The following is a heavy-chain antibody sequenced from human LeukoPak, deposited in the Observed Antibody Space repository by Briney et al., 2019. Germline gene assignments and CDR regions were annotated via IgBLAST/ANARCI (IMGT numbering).Heavy chain of an antibody. D-gene: IGHD4-17*01. V-gene: IGHV4-34*01. CDR1: GGSFSGYY. CDR2: ISHSGST. CDR3: ARVSTLRGDYEERVNFDY. Sequence: SETLSLTCAVYGGSFSGYYWSWIRQPPGKGLEWIGEISHSGSTNYNPSLKSRVTISVDTSKNQFSLKLSSVTAADTAVYYCARVSTLRGDYEERVNFDYWGQGTPVTVSS. J-gene: IGHJ4*02.